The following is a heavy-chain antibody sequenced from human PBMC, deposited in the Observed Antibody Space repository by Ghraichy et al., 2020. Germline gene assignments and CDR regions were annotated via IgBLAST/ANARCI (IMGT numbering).Heavy chain of an antibody. CDR2: VIPILDKA. CDR3: ARLRFGDYVY. D-gene: IGHD4-17*01. CDR1: GGTFTTYT. Sequence: SVKVSCKASGGTFTTYTITWVRQAPGQGLEWMGRVIPILDKADYAQRFQGRVTLTADRSTATAYLELSSLRSEDTAIYYCARLRFGDYVYWGQGTLVAVSS. J-gene: IGHJ4*02. V-gene: IGHV1-69*02.